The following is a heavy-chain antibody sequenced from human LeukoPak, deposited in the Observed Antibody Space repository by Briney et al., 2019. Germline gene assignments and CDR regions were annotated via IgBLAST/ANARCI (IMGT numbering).Heavy chain of an antibody. CDR1: GYTSTSYY. V-gene: IGHV1-46*01. CDR2: INPIGGST. J-gene: IGHJ4*02. CDR3: ARVRPDTAMGYFDY. D-gene: IGHD5-18*01. Sequence: GASVKASCKASGYTSTSYYMHWVRQAPGQGLEWMGLINPIGGSTNYAQKFQGRVTMTRDTSTSTVYMELSSLRSEDTAVYYCARVRPDTAMGYFDYWGQGTLVTVSS.